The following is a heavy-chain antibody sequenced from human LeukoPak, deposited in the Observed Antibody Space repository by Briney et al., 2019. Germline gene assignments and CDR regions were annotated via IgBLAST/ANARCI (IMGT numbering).Heavy chain of an antibody. Sequence: GGSLRLSCAASGLTFSSHWMHWVRHAPGKGLVWVSRITNDGSSTTYADSVKGRFTISRDNAKNMSYLQVNSLRAEDTAVYYCATPQGGNPAYWGQGTLVTVSS. CDR3: ATPQGGNPAY. J-gene: IGHJ1*01. D-gene: IGHD1-14*01. CDR1: GLTFSSHW. V-gene: IGHV3-74*01. CDR2: ITNDGSST.